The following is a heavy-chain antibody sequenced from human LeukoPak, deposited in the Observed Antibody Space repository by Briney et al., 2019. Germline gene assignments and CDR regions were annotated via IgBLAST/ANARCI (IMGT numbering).Heavy chain of an antibody. CDR2: ISGSGGST. CDR1: GFTFSSYA. Sequence: GGSLRLSCAASGFTFSSYAMHWVRQAPGKGLEWVSAISGSGGSTYYADSVKGRFTISRDNSKNTLYLQMNSLRAEDTAVYYCAKDPDYGDCDVGGGFDYWGQGTLVTVSS. CDR3: AKDPDYGDCDVGGGFDY. D-gene: IGHD4-17*01. V-gene: IGHV3-23*01. J-gene: IGHJ4*02.